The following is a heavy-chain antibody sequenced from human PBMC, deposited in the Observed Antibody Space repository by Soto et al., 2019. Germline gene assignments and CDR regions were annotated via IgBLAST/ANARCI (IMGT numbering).Heavy chain of an antibody. Sequence: AGGSLRLSCAASGFTVSGFSVNWVRQAPGKALEWVSSITSGGSNIFYADSVKGRFTISRDTAKNSLYLQVNSLRAEDTALYYCARGVSVASTPGRSHFFDYWSQGSLVTVSS. V-gene: IGHV3-21*01. CDR2: ITSGGSNI. D-gene: IGHD2-2*01. J-gene: IGHJ4*02. CDR3: ARGVSVASTPGRSHFFDY. CDR1: GFTVSGFS.